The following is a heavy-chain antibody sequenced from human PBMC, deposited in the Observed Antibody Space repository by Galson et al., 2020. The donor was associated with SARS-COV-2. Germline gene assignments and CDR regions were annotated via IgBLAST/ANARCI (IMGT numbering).Heavy chain of an antibody. CDR2: IYYSGST. CDR3: GLTMVRGDAIGGYWYFDL. J-gene: IGHJ2*01. V-gene: IGHV4-39*01. D-gene: IGHD3-10*01. CDR1: GGSISSSSYY. Sequence: ETSETLSLTCTVSGGSISSSSYYWGWIRQPPGTGLEWIGSIYYSGSTYYNPSLKSRVTISVDTSKNQFSLKLSSVTAADTAVYYCGLTMVRGDAIGGYWYFDLWGRGTLVTVSS.